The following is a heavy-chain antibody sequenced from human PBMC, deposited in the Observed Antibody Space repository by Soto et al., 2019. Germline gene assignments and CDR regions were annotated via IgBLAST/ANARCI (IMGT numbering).Heavy chain of an antibody. D-gene: IGHD3-10*01. CDR1: GGSISSCY. CDR3: ARRRSSGEPYYFDY. CDR2: MYYYGST. J-gene: IGHJ4*02. V-gene: IGHV4-59*08. Sequence: SEALSVTCTVSGGSISSCYWSWIRQPPGKGLEWIGYMYYYGSTNYNPSLKSRVTISVATSNNQSSLKLSSVTAADTAVYYCARRRSSGEPYYFDYWGQGTPVTVSS.